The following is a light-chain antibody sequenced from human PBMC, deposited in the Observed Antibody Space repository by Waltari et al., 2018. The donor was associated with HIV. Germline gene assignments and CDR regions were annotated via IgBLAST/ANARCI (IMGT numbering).Light chain of an antibody. V-gene: IGKV4-1*01. Sequence: EIVMTQSPDSLPVSLGARATIDSWSSQSLLYRSDNKNYVSWCQQKPGQPPKLLIYGASTRGSGVPARFSASGSGTNFTLTISSLQAEDVATYYCQQSYKSPWTFGQGTKV. J-gene: IGKJ1*01. CDR1: QSLLYRSDNKNY. CDR3: QQSYKSPWT. CDR2: GAS.